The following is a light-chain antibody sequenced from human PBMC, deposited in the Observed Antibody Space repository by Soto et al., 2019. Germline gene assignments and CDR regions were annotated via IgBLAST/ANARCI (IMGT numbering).Light chain of an antibody. J-gene: IGKJ2*01. CDR3: QQSNG. Sequence: DIQMTQSPSILSASVGDRVTITCRATQNIKPWVAWYQQKPGKAPKMLIYDASSLQNGVPSRFSGSGSGTQLTLTISSRQPDGFATYYCQQSNGFGPGTKLDVK. CDR2: DAS. CDR1: QNIKPW. V-gene: IGKV1-5*01.